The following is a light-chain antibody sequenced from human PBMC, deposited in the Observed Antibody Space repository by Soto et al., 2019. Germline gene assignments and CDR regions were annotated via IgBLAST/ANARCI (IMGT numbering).Light chain of an antibody. CDR1: SSDVGGYNY. Sequence: QSALTQPPSASGSPGQSVTISCTGTSSDVGGYNYVSWYQQHPGKAPKLMIYDVSKRPSGVPDRFSGPKSGNTASLTVSGLQAEDEADYYCNSYAGSNNLVFGGGTKLTVL. CDR2: DVS. V-gene: IGLV2-8*01. CDR3: NSYAGSNNLV. J-gene: IGLJ2*01.